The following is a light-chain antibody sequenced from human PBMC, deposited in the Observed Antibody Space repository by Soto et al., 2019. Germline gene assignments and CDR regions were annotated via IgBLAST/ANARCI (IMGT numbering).Light chain of an antibody. J-gene: IGKJ5*01. CDR1: QSIRRF. Sequence: DIQMTQSPSSLSASVGHRVTITCRASQSIRRFLNWYQQKPGKAPKLLIYAASSLESGVPSRFSGSGSGTGFTLTISSLHPEDFATYHCQQSYITPVTFGQGTRLEIK. CDR3: QQSYITPVT. CDR2: AAS. V-gene: IGKV1-39*01.